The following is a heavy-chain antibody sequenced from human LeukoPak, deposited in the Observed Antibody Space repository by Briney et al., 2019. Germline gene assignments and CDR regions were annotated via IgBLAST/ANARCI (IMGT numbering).Heavy chain of an antibody. CDR3: ARDTFWSGYFDY. CDR2: IYYCGST. Sequence: SETLSLTCTVSGGSISSYYWSWIRQPPGKGLEWIGYIYYCGSTNYNPSLKSRVTISVDTSKNQFSLKLSSVTAADTAVYYCARDTFWSGYFDYWGQGTLVAVSS. D-gene: IGHD3-3*01. V-gene: IGHV4-59*01. CDR1: GGSISSYY. J-gene: IGHJ4*02.